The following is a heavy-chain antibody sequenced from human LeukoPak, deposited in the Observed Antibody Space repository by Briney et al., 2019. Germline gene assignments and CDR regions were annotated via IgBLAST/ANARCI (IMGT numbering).Heavy chain of an antibody. V-gene: IGHV3-23*01. CDR3: AKMLGAYRVFDS. Sequence: GGSLRLSCAASGFTFSTYAMNWVRQAPGKGLEWVSTIRGSGDSTYYADSVKGRFTISRDNSRNTLYLHMNIQRAEDTAVYYCAKMLGAYRVFDSWGQGTRVTVSS. CDR1: GFTFSTYA. CDR2: IRGSGDST. J-gene: IGHJ4*02. D-gene: IGHD1-26*01.